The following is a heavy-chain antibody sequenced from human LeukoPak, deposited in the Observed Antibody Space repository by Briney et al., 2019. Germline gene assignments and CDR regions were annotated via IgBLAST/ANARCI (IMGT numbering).Heavy chain of an antibody. V-gene: IGHV1-69*06. CDR3: AREYYYDSSGYNGDAFDI. CDR1: GGTFSSYA. J-gene: IGHJ3*02. Sequence: SVKVSCKASGGTFSSYAISWVRQAPGQGLEWMGGIIPIFGTANYAQKFQGRVTITADKSTSTAYMELSSLRSEDTAVYYCAREYYYDSSGYNGDAFDIWGQGTMVTVSS. D-gene: IGHD3-22*01. CDR2: IIPIFGTA.